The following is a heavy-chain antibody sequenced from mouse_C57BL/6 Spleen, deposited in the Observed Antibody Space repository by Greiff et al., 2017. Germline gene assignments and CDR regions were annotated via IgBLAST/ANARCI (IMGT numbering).Heavy chain of an antibody. J-gene: IGHJ3*01. CDR2: ISDGGSYT. CDR3: AREGDDSYYAWFAY. D-gene: IGHD2-3*01. CDR1: GFTFSSYA. Sequence: EVHLVESGGGLVKPGGSLKLSCAASGFTFSSYAMSWVRQTPEKRLEWVATISDGGSYTYYPDNVKGRFTISRDNAKTNLYLQMSHLKSEDTAMYYCAREGDDSYYAWFAYWGQGTLVTVSA. V-gene: IGHV5-4*01.